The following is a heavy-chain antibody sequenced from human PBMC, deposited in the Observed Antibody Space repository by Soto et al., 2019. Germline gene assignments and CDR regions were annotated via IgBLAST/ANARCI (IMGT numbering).Heavy chain of an antibody. V-gene: IGHV3-30*18. J-gene: IGHJ6*02. CDR1: GFTFSSYG. Sequence: GGSLRLSCAASGFTFSSYGMHWVRQAPGKGLEWVAVISYDGSNKYYADSVKGRFTISRDNSKNTLYLQMNSLRAEDTAVYYCAKDWCDFWSGCPNYYYYGMDVWGQGTTVTVSS. CDR2: ISYDGSNK. CDR3: AKDWCDFWSGCPNYYYYGMDV. D-gene: IGHD3-3*01.